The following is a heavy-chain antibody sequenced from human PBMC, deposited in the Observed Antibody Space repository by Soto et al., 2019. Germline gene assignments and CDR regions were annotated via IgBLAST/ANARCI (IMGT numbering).Heavy chain of an antibody. CDR1: GGSVSSGSYC. CDR3: ARGEDAFFYYGLDV. Sequence: SETLSLTCTVSGGSVSSGSYCWTWIRQPPGKGLDWIGCIYYSGSTSYNPSLKSRVTISVDTSKNQFSLKLTSVTAADAAVYYCARGEDAFFYYGLDVWGQGITVTVSS. V-gene: IGHV4-61*01. CDR2: IYYSGST. J-gene: IGHJ6*02.